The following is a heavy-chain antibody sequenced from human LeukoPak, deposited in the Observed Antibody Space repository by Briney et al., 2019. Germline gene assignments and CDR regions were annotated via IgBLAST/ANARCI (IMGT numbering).Heavy chain of an antibody. CDR2: INPNSGGT. CDR1: GYTFTGYY. J-gene: IGHJ5*01. CDR3: ARDNSVGDYAWWFDS. Sequence: ASVKVSCKASGYTFTGYYMHWVRQAPGQGLEWMGWINPNSGGTNYAQKFQGRVTMTRDMSTSTDYMELSSLRSEDTAVYYCARDNSVGDYAWWFDSWGQGTLVTVSS. D-gene: IGHD1-26*01. V-gene: IGHV1-2*02.